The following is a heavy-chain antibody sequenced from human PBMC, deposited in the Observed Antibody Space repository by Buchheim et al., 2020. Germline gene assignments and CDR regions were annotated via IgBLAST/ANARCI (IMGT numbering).Heavy chain of an antibody. CDR1: GGSVSSASYY. D-gene: IGHD2-2*01. CDR2: MYSNGNT. V-gene: IGHV4-61*01. Sequence: QVQLQESGPGLVKPSETLSLSCTVSGGSVSSASYYWSWIRQPPGKGLEWIGYMYSNGNTNYRPSLKSRVTISVDTSKNQFSLKLSSVTAADTAMYYCASVDLVCTTTGCSIMDVWGKGTT. J-gene: IGHJ6*03. CDR3: ASVDLVCTTTGCSIMDV.